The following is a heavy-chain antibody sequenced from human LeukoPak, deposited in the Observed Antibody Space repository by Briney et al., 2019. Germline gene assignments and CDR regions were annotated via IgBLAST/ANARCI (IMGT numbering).Heavy chain of an antibody. CDR3: VKVDGTVIRGIIVARLGY. CDR1: GFSFSDHF. D-gene: IGHD3-10*01. V-gene: IGHV3-72*01. J-gene: IGHJ4*02. Sequence: GGSLRLSCVASGFSFSDHFMDWVRQAPGKGLEWVCRARDKANGYTTEYAASGKGRFTISRDESMKSVYLQMSSLKTEDTALYYCVKVDGTVIRGIIVARLGYWGQGTLVTVSS. CDR2: ARDKANGYTT.